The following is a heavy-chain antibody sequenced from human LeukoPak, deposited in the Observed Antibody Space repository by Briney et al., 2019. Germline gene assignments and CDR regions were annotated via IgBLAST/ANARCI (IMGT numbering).Heavy chain of an antibody. D-gene: IGHD6-13*01. V-gene: IGHV1-18*01. J-gene: IGHJ3*02. CDR3: ATHSSSWYEYAFDI. CDR1: GYTFTSYG. Sequence: ASVKVSCKASGYTFTSYGISWVRQAPGQRLEWMGWISAYNGNTNYAQKLQGRVTMTTDTSTSTAYMELRSLRSDDTAVYYCATHSSSWYEYAFDIWGQGTMVTVSS. CDR2: ISAYNGNT.